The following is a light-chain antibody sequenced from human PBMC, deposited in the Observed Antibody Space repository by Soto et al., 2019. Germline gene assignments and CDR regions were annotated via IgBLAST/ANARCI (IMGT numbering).Light chain of an antibody. CDR2: KIS. J-gene: IGKJ2*01. Sequence: DLVMTQTPLSSPVTLGQPASISCRSSQSLLHSDGNTYLSWLQQRPGQPPRLLIYKISNRLSGXPXRXXGSGAGTDFTLKISRVEADDVAVYYCMHATQYPPYTFGQGTKLEI. CDR1: QSLLHSDGNTY. CDR3: MHATQYPPYT. V-gene: IGKV2-24*01.